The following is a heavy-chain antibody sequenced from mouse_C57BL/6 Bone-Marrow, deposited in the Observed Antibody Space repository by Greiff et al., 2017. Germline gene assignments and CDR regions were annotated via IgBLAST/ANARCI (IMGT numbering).Heavy chain of an antibody. V-gene: IGHV1-81*01. J-gene: IGHJ2*01. CDR2: IYPRSGNT. CDR1: GYTFTSYG. CDR3: ARDDYDGVYFDY. Sequence: LVESGAELARPGASVKLSCKASGYTFTSYGISWVKQRTGQGLEWIGEIYPRSGNTYYNEKFKGKATLTADKSSSTAYMELRSLTSEDSAVYFCARDDYDGVYFDYWGQGTTLTVSS. D-gene: IGHD2-4*01.